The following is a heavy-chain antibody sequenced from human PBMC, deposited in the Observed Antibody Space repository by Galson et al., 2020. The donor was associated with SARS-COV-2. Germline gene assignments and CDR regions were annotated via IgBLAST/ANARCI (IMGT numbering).Heavy chain of an antibody. CDR1: GFFFSTYR. J-gene: IGHJ6*02. CDR3: AAQNYDFLCAYDGVPRYYYYAMDI. V-gene: IGHV3-74*01. CDR2: IDSEGTTT. Sequence: GGSLRLSCAASGFFFSTYRMHWVRQAQGKGLVWVARIDSEGTTTTYAGSVTGRFTISRDNAKNTLYLQMNSLRAEDTAFYYCAAQNYDFLCAYDGVPRYYYYAMDIWGQGTTVTVSS. D-gene: IGHD3-3*01.